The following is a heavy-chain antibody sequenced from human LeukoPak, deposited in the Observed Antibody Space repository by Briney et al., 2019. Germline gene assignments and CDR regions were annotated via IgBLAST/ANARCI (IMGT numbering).Heavy chain of an antibody. D-gene: IGHD6-19*01. CDR3: ARRNSSGWYNWFDP. CDR2: INAGNGNT. J-gene: IGHJ5*02. V-gene: IGHV1-3*01. CDR1: GYTFTSYA. Sequence: ASVKVSCKASGYTFTSYAMHWVHQAPGQRLEWMGWINAGNGNTKYSQKSQGRVTITRDTSASTAYMELSSLRSEDTAVYYCARRNSSGWYNWFDPWGQGTLVTVSS.